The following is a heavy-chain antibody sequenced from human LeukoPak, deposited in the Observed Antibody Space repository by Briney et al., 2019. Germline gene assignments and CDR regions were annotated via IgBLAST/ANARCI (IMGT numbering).Heavy chain of an antibody. J-gene: IGHJ4*02. CDR3: ARAQHRGWGFDY. D-gene: IGHD1-26*01. V-gene: IGHV3-30*09. CDR1: GFTFSSYA. CDR2: ILYDGSNE. Sequence: GGSLRLSCATSGFTFSSYAMHWVRQAPGKGLEWVAVILYDGSNEYYADSVEGRFVISRDTSQNTLHLQMNSLRADDTAVYYCARAQHRGWGFDYWGPGTLVTVSS.